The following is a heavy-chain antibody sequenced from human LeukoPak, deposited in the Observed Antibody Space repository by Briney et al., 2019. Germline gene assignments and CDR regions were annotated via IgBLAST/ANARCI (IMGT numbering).Heavy chain of an antibody. CDR3: ARDLAQWLPPVMGY. CDR1: GFTFSSYA. V-gene: IGHV3-30*04. J-gene: IGHJ4*02. CDR2: ISYDGSNK. D-gene: IGHD3-22*01. Sequence: GGSLRLSCAASGFTFSSYAMHWVRQAPGKGLEWVAVISYDGSNKYYADSVKGRFTISRDNSKNTLYLQMNSLRAEDTAVYYCARDLAQWLPPVMGYWGQGTLVTVSS.